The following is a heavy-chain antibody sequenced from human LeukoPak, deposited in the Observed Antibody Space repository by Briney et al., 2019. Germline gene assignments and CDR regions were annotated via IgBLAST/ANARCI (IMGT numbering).Heavy chain of an antibody. CDR3: AKDQNWRISSGYPPDY. V-gene: IGHV3-30*18. D-gene: IGHD3-22*01. CDR2: ISYDGSNK. J-gene: IGHJ4*02. CDR1: GFTVSSCG. Sequence: WGSLRLSCAASGFTVSSCGLHWVRHAQRPGLDLVAVISYDGSNKYYADSVKGRFTISRDNSKNTLYLQMNSLRAEDTAVYYCAKDQNWRISSGYPPDYWGQGTLVTVSS.